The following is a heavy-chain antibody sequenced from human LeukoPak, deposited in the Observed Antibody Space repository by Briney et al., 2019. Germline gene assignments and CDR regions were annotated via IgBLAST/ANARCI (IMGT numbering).Heavy chain of an antibody. J-gene: IGHJ4*02. CDR2: IGTAGDT. D-gene: IGHD3-3*01. CDR3: ARDPPSGYWEFDY. V-gene: IGHV3-13*01. Sequence: GGSLRLSCAASGFTFSSYSMNWVRQATGKGLEWVSVIGTAGDTYYPGSVKGRFTISRENAKNSLYLQMNSLRAGDTAVYYCARDPPSGYWEFDYWGQGTLVTVSS. CDR1: GFTFSSYS.